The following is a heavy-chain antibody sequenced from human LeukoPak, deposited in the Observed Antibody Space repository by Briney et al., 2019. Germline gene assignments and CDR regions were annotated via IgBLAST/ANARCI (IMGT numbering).Heavy chain of an antibody. D-gene: IGHD3-22*01. CDR2: IYTSGST. J-gene: IGHJ3*02. CDR1: GGSISSGSYY. CDR3: VRERMDSYYYDSSGYLLSAFDI. Sequence: PSQTLSLTCTVSGGSISSGSYYWSWIRQPAGKGLEWIGRIYTSGSTNYNPSLKSRVTMSVDTSKNQFSLKLSSVTAADTAVYYCVRERMDSYYYDSSGYLLSAFDIWGQGTMVTVSS. V-gene: IGHV4-61*02.